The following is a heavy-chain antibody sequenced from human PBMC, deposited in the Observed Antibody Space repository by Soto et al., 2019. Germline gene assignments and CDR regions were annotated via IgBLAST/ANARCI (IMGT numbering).Heavy chain of an antibody. CDR1: GFSFSAYA. CDR2: ISYDETTT. J-gene: IGHJ1*01. Sequence: QVQLVESGGGVVQPGRSLRLSCAASGFSFSAYAIHWVRQAPGKGLEWVALISYDETTTYYADSVKGRFTISRDNSKNTLYLQMNSLRSEDTAVYYCVRARQNLVVNEYFQYWGQCTLVSVSS. V-gene: IGHV3-30-3*01. CDR3: VRARQNLVVNEYFQY. D-gene: IGHD2-8*02.